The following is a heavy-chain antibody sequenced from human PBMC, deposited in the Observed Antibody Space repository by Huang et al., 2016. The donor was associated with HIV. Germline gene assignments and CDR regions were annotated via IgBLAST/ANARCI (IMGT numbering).Heavy chain of an antibody. Sequence: QVRLVQSGAEVKKPGSSVRVSCKTSGGTFRNDAISWVRQAPGQGLEWMGGMHPLFGTTHPAKRFKGRFTVVADDSATTVHMDLNSLTSEDTAIYYCARDRGYYGSGSFTLWGQGTLVTVSS. CDR3: ARDRGYYGSGSFTL. CDR2: MHPLFGTT. V-gene: IGHV1-69*13. D-gene: IGHD3-10*01. J-gene: IGHJ4*02. CDR1: GGTFRNDA.